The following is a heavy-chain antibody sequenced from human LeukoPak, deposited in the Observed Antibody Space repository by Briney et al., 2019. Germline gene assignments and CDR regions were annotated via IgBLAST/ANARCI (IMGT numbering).Heavy chain of an antibody. D-gene: IGHD3-22*01. J-gene: IGHJ4*02. CDR1: GFAFSSYA. Sequence: PGGSLRLSCAASGFAFSSYAMSWVRQAPGKGLEWVSAISGSGGSTYYADSVKGRFIISRDNSKNTLYLQMNSLRAEDTAVYYCAKVYDSSGYYFNYWGQGTLVTVSS. CDR2: ISGSGGST. CDR3: AKVYDSSGYYFNY. V-gene: IGHV3-23*01.